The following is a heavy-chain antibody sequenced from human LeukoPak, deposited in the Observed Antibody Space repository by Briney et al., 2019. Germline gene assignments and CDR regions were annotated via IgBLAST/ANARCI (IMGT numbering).Heavy chain of an antibody. V-gene: IGHV3-11*01. CDR1: GFTFSDYY. D-gene: IGHD6-13*01. CDR2: ISSSGSTI. CDR3: ARDSSIAAAGTFWLDP. J-gene: IGHJ5*02. Sequence: GGSLRLSCAASGFTFSDYYMSWIRQAPGKGLEWVSYISSSGSTIYYADSVRGRFTISRDNAKNSLYLQMNSLRAEDTAVYYCARDSSIAAAGTFWLDPWGQGTLVTVSS.